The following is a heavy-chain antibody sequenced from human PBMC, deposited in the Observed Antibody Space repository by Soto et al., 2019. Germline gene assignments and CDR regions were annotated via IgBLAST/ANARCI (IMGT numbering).Heavy chain of an antibody. CDR3: AKAGGSGAFDI. Sequence: QLKLQESGPGLVKPSETLSLTCTVSGGSISSSSYYWGWIRQPPGKGLEWIGSIYYSGSTYYNPSLKSRVTISVDTSKNQFSLKLRSVTAADTAVYYCAKAGGSGAFDIWGQGTMVTVSS. D-gene: IGHD3-16*01. V-gene: IGHV4-39*01. CDR1: GGSISSSSYY. J-gene: IGHJ3*02. CDR2: IYYSGST.